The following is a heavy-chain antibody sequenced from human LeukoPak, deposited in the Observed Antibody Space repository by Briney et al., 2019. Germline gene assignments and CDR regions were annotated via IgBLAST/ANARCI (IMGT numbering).Heavy chain of an antibody. Sequence: SETLSPTCAVYGGSFSGYYWSWIRQPPGKGLEWIGEINHSGSTNYNPSLKSRVTISVDTSKNQFSLKLSSVTAAGTAVYYCARGGGRWLQSAFYYWGQGTLVTVSS. V-gene: IGHV4-34*01. CDR2: INHSGST. CDR3: ARGGGRWLQSAFYY. D-gene: IGHD5-24*01. CDR1: GGSFSGYY. J-gene: IGHJ4*02.